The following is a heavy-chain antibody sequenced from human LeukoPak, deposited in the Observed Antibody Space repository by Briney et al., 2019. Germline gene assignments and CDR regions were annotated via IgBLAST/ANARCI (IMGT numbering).Heavy chain of an antibody. J-gene: IGHJ4*02. CDR2: IYTSGST. Sequence: SETLSLTCTVSGGSISSGTYYWSWVRQPAGKGLEWIGRIYTSGSTNYNPSLKSRVTISIDTSKNQLSLKLTSVTAADTAMYYCARISGFGDPFDYWGQGTLVTVSS. V-gene: IGHV4-61*02. CDR3: ARISGFGDPFDY. D-gene: IGHD3-10*01. CDR1: GGSISSGTYY.